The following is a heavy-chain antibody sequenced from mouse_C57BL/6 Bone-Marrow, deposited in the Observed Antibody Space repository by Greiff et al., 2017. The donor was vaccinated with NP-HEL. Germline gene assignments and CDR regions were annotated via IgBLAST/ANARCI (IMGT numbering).Heavy chain of an antibody. CDR1: GYTFTEYT. D-gene: IGHD2-4*01. J-gene: IGHJ3*01. Sequence: QVQLKESGAELVKPGASVKPSCKASGYTFTEYTIHWVKQRSGQGLEWIGWFYPGSGSIKYNEKFKDKATLTADKSSSTVYMELSRLTSEDSAVYFCARHEDEHYDYDGGFAYWGQGTLVTVSA. V-gene: IGHV1-62-2*01. CDR3: ARHEDEHYDYDGGFAY. CDR2: FYPGSGSI.